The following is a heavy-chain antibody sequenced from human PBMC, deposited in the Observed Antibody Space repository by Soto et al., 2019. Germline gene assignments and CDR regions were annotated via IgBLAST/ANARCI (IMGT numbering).Heavy chain of an antibody. Sequence: SETLSLTSAVYGGSFIGYYWSWIRQPPGKGLEWIGEINHSVSTYYNPSLTSRVTISVDTSKNQFSLKLSSVTAADTAVYYCARHRGLWFGEFPSWGQGTLVTVSS. CDR3: ARHRGLWFGEFPS. J-gene: IGHJ5*02. CDR1: GGSFIGYY. CDR2: INHSVST. V-gene: IGHV4-34*01. D-gene: IGHD3-10*01.